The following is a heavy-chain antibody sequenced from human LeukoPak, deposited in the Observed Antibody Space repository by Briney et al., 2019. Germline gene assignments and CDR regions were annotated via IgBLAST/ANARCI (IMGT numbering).Heavy chain of an antibody. Sequence: ASVKVSCKASGYTFTTCDINWVRQATGQGLEWMGWMNPNSGNTGYAQSFQGRVTMTRDTSISTAYMELSNLRSEDTAIYYCTRGSSGRRDYWGQGTLGTVSS. CDR1: GYTFTTCD. CDR2: MNPNSGNT. J-gene: IGHJ4*02. D-gene: IGHD6-19*01. CDR3: TRGSSGRRDY. V-gene: IGHV1-8*01.